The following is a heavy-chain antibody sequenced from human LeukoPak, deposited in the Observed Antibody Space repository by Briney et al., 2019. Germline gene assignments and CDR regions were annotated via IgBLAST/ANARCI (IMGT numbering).Heavy chain of an antibody. D-gene: IGHD6-6*01. CDR2: IYYSGST. CDR3: ARHRAYSSSSPFDY. V-gene: IGHV4-39*01. CDR1: GGSISTSSNY. J-gene: IGHJ4*02. Sequence: SETLSLTCAVSGGSISTSSNYWGWIRQPPGKGLEWIGNIYYSGSTDYNPSLKSRVTISVDTSKNQFSLRLSSVTAADTAVYYCARHRAYSSSSPFDYWGQGTLVTVSS.